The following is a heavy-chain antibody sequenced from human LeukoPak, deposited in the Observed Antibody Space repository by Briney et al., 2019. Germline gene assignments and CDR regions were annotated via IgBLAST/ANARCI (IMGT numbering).Heavy chain of an antibody. V-gene: IGHV3-23*01. J-gene: IGHJ4*02. CDR1: GFTFSSYA. D-gene: IGHD1-26*01. Sequence: GGSLRLSCAASGFTFSSYAMSWVRQAPGKGLEWVSAISGSGGSTYYADSVKGRFTISRDNFKSTLYLQMNSLRAEDTAVYYCAKSVYSGSPWNIDYWGQGTLVIVSS. CDR3: AKSVYSGSPWNIDY. CDR2: ISGSGGST.